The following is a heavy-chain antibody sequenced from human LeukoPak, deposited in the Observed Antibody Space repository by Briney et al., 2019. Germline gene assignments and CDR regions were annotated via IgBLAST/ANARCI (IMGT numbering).Heavy chain of an antibody. CDR2: ISWNSGSI. Sequence: GGSLRLSCAASGFTFDDYAMHWVRQAPGKGLEWVSGISWNSGSIGYADSVKGRFTISRDNAKNTLYLQMNSLRAEDTAVYYCARATGSYYSIGYWGQGTLVTVSS. J-gene: IGHJ4*02. V-gene: IGHV3-9*01. D-gene: IGHD1-26*01. CDR3: ARATGSYYSIGY. CDR1: GFTFDDYA.